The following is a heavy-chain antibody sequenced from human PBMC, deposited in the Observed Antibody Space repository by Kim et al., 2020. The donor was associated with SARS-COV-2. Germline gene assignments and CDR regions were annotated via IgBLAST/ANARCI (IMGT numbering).Heavy chain of an antibody. CDR2: ISSSSSTI. CDR1: GFTFSSYS. D-gene: IGHD3-10*01. Sequence: GGSLRLSCAASGFTFSSYSMNWVRQAPGKGLEWVSYISSSSSTIYYADSVKGRFTISRDNAKNSLYLQMNSLRAEDTAVYYCARDRYYGSGTITYYYGMDVWGQGTTVTVSS. CDR3: ARDRYYGSGTITYYYGMDV. V-gene: IGHV3-48*04. J-gene: IGHJ6*02.